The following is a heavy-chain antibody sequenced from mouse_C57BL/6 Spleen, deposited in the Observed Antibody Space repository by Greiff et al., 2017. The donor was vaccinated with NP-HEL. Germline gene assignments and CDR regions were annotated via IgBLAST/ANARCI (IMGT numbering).Heavy chain of an antibody. Sequence: VQLQQSGAELVKPGASVKLSCKASGYTFTEYTIHWVKQRSGQGLEWIGWFYPGSGSIKYNEKFKDKATLTADKSSSTVTMELSRLTSEDSSGYLCASHEEEGTWFAYWGQGTLVTVSA. J-gene: IGHJ3*01. V-gene: IGHV1-62-2*01. CDR2: FYPGSGSI. CDR1: GYTFTEYT. CDR3: ASHEEEGTWFAY.